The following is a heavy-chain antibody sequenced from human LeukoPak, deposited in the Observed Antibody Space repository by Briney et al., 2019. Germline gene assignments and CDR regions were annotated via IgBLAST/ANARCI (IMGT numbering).Heavy chain of an antibody. CDR1: GGSISSYY. Sequence: SETLSLTCTASGGSISSYYWSWIRQPPGKGLEWIGYIYYSGSTNYNPSLKSRVTISVDTSKNQFSLKLSSVTAADTAVYYCARFIVVVPAAGGDAFDIWGQGTMVTVSS. V-gene: IGHV4-59*01. CDR2: IYYSGST. J-gene: IGHJ3*02. D-gene: IGHD2-2*01. CDR3: ARFIVVVPAAGGDAFDI.